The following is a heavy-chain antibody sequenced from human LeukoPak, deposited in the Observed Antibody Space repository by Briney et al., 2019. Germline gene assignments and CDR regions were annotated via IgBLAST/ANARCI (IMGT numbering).Heavy chain of an antibody. V-gene: IGHV3-33*01. CDR2: IWYDGSNK. CDR3: ARDYYDSSGYLKPLDY. D-gene: IGHD3-22*01. Sequence: GGSLRLSCAASGFTFSSYGMHWVRQAPGKGLEWGAVIWYDGSNKYYADSVKGRFTISRDNSKNTLYLQMNSLRAEDTAVYYCARDYYDSSGYLKPLDYWGQGTLVTVSS. J-gene: IGHJ4*02. CDR1: GFTFSSYG.